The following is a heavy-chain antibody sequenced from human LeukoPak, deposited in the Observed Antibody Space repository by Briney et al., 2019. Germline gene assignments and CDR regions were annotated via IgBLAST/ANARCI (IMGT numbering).Heavy chain of an antibody. J-gene: IGHJ5*02. V-gene: IGHV1-18*04. CDR3: ARTQDYCSGGSCYLPWFDP. Sequence: GASVKVSCKASGYTFTSYGISWVRRAPGQGLEWMGWISAYNGNTNYAQKLQGRVTMTTDTSTSTAYMELRSLRSDDTAVYYCARTQDYCSGGSCYLPWFDPWGQGTLVTVSS. CDR1: GYTFTSYG. D-gene: IGHD2-15*01. CDR2: ISAYNGNT.